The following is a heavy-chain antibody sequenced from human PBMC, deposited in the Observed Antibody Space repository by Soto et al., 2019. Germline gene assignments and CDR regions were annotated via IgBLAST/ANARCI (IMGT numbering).Heavy chain of an antibody. J-gene: IGHJ4*02. D-gene: IGHD4-17*01. CDR1: GGSISSGNYY. CDR2: IYYSGSP. Sequence: SETLSLTCSVAGGSISSGNYYWSWIRQHPGKGLEWIGYIYYSGSPYYNPSLKSRVTISVDTSKNQFSLKLSSVTAADTAVYYCARDSATVTTSTFDYWGQGTLVTVS. V-gene: IGHV4-31*03. CDR3: ARDSATVTTSTFDY.